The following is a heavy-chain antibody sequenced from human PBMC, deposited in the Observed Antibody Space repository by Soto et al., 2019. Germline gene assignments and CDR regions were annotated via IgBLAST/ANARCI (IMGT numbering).Heavy chain of an antibody. V-gene: IGHV1-69*13. Sequence: ASVKVSCKASGGTFSSYAISWVRQAPGQGLEWMGGIIPIFGTANYAQKFQGRVTITADESTSTAYMELSSLRSEDTAVYYCARDKSWYSNQSYYYYGMDVWGQGTTVTVSS. CDR1: GGTFSSYA. D-gene: IGHD4-4*01. J-gene: IGHJ6*02. CDR2: IIPIFGTA. CDR3: ARDKSWYSNQSYYYYGMDV.